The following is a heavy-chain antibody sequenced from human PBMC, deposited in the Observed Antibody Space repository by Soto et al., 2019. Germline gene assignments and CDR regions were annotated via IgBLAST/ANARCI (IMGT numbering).Heavy chain of an antibody. CDR1: GFTFSSYW. J-gene: IGHJ6*02. V-gene: IGHV3-74*01. Sequence: EVQLVESGGGLVQPGGSLRLSCAASGFTFSSYWMHWVRQAPGKGLVWVSRINSDGSSTSYADSVKGRFTISRDNAKNTLYLQMNSLRAEDTAVYYCARTLAQYSSSQNYYYYGMDVWGQGTTVTVSS. D-gene: IGHD6-6*01. CDR3: ARTLAQYSSSQNYYYYGMDV. CDR2: INSDGSST.